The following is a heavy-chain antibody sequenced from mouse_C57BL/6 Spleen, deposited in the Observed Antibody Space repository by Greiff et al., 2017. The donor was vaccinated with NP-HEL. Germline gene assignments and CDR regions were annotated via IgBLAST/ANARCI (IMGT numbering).Heavy chain of an antibody. CDR3: ARGPYYGSMDY. Sequence: VQLQQSGPELVKPGASVKISCKASGYTFTDYYMNWVKQSHGKSLEWIGDINPNNGGTSYNQKFKGKATLTVDKSSSTAYMELRSLTSEDSAVYYCARGPYYGSMDYWGQGTSVTVSS. CDR2: INPNNGGT. J-gene: IGHJ4*01. V-gene: IGHV1-26*01. CDR1: GYTFTDYY. D-gene: IGHD1-1*01.